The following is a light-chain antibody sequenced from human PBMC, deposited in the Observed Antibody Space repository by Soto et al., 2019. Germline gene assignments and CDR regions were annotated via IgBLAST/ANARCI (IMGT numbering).Light chain of an antibody. V-gene: IGKV3-20*01. CDR3: QQYGSSPRT. J-gene: IGKJ4*01. Sequence: EIVLRQSPGTLSLSPGERATLACMASESVSSRSLARYQQKPGQATRLLIYGACIRATGIPDRFSGSGSGTDFTITISRLEPEDFAVYYCQQYGSSPRTFGGGTKVDSK. CDR2: GAC. CDR1: ESVSSRS.